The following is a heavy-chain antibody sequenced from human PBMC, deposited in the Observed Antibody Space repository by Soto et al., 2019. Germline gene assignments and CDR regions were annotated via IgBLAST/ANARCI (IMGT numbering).Heavy chain of an antibody. CDR2: IYYSGST. CDR3: ARVNYYDSSGRWPNGMDV. CDR1: GGSVSSGSYY. D-gene: IGHD3-22*01. Sequence: SETLSLTCTVSGGSVSSGSYYWSWIRQPPGKWLEWIGYIYYSGSTNYNPSLKSRVTISVDTSKNQFSLKLSSVTAADTAVYYCARVNYYDSSGRWPNGMDVWGQGTTVTVSS. V-gene: IGHV4-61*01. J-gene: IGHJ6*02.